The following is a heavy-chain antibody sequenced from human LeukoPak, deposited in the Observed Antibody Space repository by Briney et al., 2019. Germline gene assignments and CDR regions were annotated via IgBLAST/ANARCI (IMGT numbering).Heavy chain of an antibody. Sequence: PSETLSLTCTVSGGSISSYYWSWIRQPPGKGLEWIGYIYYSGSTNYNPSLKSRVTISVDTSKNQFSLKLSSVTAADTAVYYCARDLGYDSSGYYLPFNYWGQGTLVTVSS. V-gene: IGHV4-59*01. J-gene: IGHJ4*02. CDR1: GGSISSYY. CDR2: IYYSGST. D-gene: IGHD3-22*01. CDR3: ARDLGYDSSGYYLPFNY.